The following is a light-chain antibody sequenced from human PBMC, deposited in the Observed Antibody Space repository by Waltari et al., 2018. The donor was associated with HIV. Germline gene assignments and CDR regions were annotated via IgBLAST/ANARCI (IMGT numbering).Light chain of an antibody. V-gene: IGKV1-39*01. CDR2: AAS. CDR1: QTIRSN. CDR3: HQSYSNPPT. J-gene: IGKJ1*01. Sequence: DIQMTQSPPFLSASVGDSVTITCRARQTIRSNVNWYQQKPGKAPKRLIYAASSLQIRVPSRFSGSGSGTDFTLTITSLQPEDFAIYHCHQSYSNPPTFGQGTKVEIK.